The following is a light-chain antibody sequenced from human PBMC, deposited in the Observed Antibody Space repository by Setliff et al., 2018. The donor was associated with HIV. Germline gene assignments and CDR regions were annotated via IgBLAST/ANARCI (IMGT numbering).Light chain of an antibody. CDR2: EVS. V-gene: IGLV2-8*01. Sequence: QSALTQPPSASGSPGQSVTISCTGTSSDVGGYNYVSWYQQHPGKAPKLMIFEVSKRPSGVPDRFSGSKSGNTASLTVSGLQAEDEADYDCTSYAGSNTDVFGTGTKVTVL. CDR1: SSDVGGYNY. J-gene: IGLJ1*01. CDR3: TSYAGSNTDV.